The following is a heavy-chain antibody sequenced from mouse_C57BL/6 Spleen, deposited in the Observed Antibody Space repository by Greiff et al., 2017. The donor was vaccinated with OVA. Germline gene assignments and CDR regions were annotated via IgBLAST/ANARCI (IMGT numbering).Heavy chain of an antibody. V-gene: IGHV1-47*01. CDR1: GYTFTTYP. D-gene: IGHD2-4*01. CDR2: FHPYNDDT. Sequence: VKLQESGAELVKPGASVKMSCKASGYTFTTYPIEWMKQNHGKSLEWIGNFHPYNDDTKYNEKFKGKATLTVEKSSSTVYLELSRLTSDDSAVYYCARRSYDYDGYAMDYWGQGTSVTVSS. J-gene: IGHJ4*01. CDR3: ARRSYDYDGYAMDY.